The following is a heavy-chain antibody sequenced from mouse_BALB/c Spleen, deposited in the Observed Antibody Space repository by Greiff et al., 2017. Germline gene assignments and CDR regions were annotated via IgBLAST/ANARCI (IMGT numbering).Heavy chain of an antibody. D-gene: IGHD2-3*01. V-gene: IGHV1-37*01. Sequence: VQLKQSGPELVKPGASVKISCKASGYSFTGYFMNWVKQSHGKSLEWIGRINPYNGDTFYNQKFKGKATLTVDKSSSTAHMELLSLTSEDSAVYYCGRGDGDGYYDYAMDYWGQGTSVTVSS. CDR1: GYSFTGYF. J-gene: IGHJ4*01. CDR3: GRGDGDGYYDYAMDY. CDR2: INPYNGDT.